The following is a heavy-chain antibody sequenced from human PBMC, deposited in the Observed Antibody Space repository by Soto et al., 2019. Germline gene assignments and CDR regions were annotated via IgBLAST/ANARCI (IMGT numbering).Heavy chain of an antibody. D-gene: IGHD4-17*01. CDR2: ISYDGSNK. V-gene: IGHV3-30-3*01. CDR1: GFTFSSYA. Sequence: QVQLVESGGGVVQPGRSLRLSCAASGFTFSSYAMHWVRQAPGKGLEWVAVISYDGSNKYYADSVKGRFTTSRDNSKNTLYLQMNSLRAEDTAVYYCARDPQNDYGDYQPLFDYWGQGTLVTVSS. CDR3: ARDPQNDYGDYQPLFDY. J-gene: IGHJ4*02.